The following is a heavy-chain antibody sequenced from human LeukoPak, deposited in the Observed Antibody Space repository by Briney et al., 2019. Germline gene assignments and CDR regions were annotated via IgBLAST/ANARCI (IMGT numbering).Heavy chain of an antibody. CDR2: TWYDGSNR. CDR3: ARTTGTPEAGILDS. Sequence: GGSLRLSCAASGFTFSSYGMHWVRQAPGKGLEWVAITWYDGSNRYYADAVTGRFTVSKDNSKNTLYLQMNSLGAEDTAMYYCARTTGTPEAGILDSWGRGTLVTVSS. D-gene: IGHD6-13*01. CDR1: GFTFSSYG. V-gene: IGHV3-33*01. J-gene: IGHJ5*01.